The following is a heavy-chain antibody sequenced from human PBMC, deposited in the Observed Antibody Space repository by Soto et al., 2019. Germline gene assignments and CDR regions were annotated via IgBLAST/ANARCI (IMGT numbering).Heavy chain of an antibody. CDR2: ISSGGFDK. CDR3: ANKYFDV. J-gene: IGHJ2*01. CDR1: GFTFNTNI. V-gene: IGHV3-21*02. Sequence: EVQLVESGGGLVKAGGSLRLSCATSGFTFNTNIMHWVRQAPGKGLEWVSSISSGGFDKYYADSLKGRFTISRDNAKNSMFLQVNSLRVDDTAVYFCANKYFDVWGRGTLVTVSS.